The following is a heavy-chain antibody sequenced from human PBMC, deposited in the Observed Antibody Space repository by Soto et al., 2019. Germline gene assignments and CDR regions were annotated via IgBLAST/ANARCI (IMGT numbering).Heavy chain of an antibody. D-gene: IGHD3-22*01. CDR2: ISYDGSNK. CDR1: GFTFSSYG. V-gene: IGHV3-30*18. CDR3: AKDFSSGYPDY. Sequence: QVQLVESGGGVVQPGRSLRLSCAASGFTFSSYGMHWVRQAPGKGLEWVAVISYDGSNKYYADSAKGRFTISRDNSKNTLYLQMNSLRAEDTAVYYCAKDFSSGYPDYWGQGTLVTVSS. J-gene: IGHJ4*02.